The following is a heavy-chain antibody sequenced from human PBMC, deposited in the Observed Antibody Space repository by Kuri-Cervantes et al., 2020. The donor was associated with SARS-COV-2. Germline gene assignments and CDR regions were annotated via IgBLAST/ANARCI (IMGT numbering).Heavy chain of an antibody. CDR1: GYSISSGYY. V-gene: IGHV4-38-2*02. J-gene: IGHJ6*03. Sequence: GSLRLSCTVSGYSISSGYYWGWIRQPPGKGLEWIGEINHSRSTNYNPSLKSRVTISVDTSKNQFSLKLSSVTAADTAVYYCARLSFGASGYYYYMDVWGKGTTVTVSS. CDR2: INHSRST. CDR3: ARLSFGASGYYYYMDV. D-gene: IGHD3-3*01.